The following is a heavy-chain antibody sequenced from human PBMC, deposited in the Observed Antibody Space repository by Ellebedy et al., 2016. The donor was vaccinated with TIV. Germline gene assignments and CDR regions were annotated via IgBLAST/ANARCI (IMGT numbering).Heavy chain of an antibody. CDR3: ATDGSYGDYLSPAHASVM. V-gene: IGHV3-7*01. CDR2: INQDATKT. Sequence: GGSLRLSCAASGFSFRSYWMTWVRQAPGMGLEWVANINQDATKTFYVDSVEGRFTISRDNARNSLFLQMNSLRAEDTAVYYCATDGSYGDYLSPAHASVMWGQGTLVSVSS. CDR1: GFSFRSYW. D-gene: IGHD4-17*01. J-gene: IGHJ3*02.